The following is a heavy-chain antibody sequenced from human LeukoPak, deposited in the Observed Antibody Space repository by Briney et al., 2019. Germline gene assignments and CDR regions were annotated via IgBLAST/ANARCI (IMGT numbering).Heavy chain of an antibody. CDR1: GFRFNTYW. D-gene: IGHD4-17*01. Sequence: GGSLRLSCAASGFRFNTYWMSWVRQAPGKGLEWVSAISGSGGSTYYADSVKGRFTISRDNSKNTLYLQMNSLRAEDTAVYYCAKAPIKQNTVTTLIFDYWGQGTLVTVSS. CDR3: AKAPIKQNTVTTLIFDY. CDR2: ISGSGGST. J-gene: IGHJ4*02. V-gene: IGHV3-23*01.